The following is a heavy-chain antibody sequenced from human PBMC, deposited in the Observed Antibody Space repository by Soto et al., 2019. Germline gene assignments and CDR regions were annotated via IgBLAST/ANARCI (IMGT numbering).Heavy chain of an antibody. CDR1: GGSISSYY. V-gene: IGHV4-59*08. CDR2: IYYSGST. CDR3: ARHSGYDILTGYYIPFDY. J-gene: IGHJ4*02. D-gene: IGHD3-9*01. Sequence: PSETLSLTCTVSGGSISSYYWSWIRQPPGKGLEWIGYIYYSGSTNYNPSLKSRVTISVDTSKNQFSLKLSSVTAADTAVYYCARHSGYDILTGYYIPFDYWGQGTLVTVSS.